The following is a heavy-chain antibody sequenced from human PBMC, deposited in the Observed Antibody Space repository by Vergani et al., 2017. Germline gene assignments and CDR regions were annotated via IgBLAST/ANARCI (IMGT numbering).Heavy chain of an antibody. Sequence: QLQLQESGPGLVKPSETLSLTCTVSGGSISSSSYYWSWIRQPAGKGLEWIGRIYTSGSTNYNPSLKSRVTMSVDTSKNQFSLKLSSVTAADTAVYYCARVVAKGYYYDRGWFDPWGQGTLVTVSS. V-gene: IGHV4-61*02. CDR1: GGSISSSSYY. J-gene: IGHJ5*02. D-gene: IGHD3-22*01. CDR2: IYTSGST. CDR3: ARVVAKGYYYDRGWFDP.